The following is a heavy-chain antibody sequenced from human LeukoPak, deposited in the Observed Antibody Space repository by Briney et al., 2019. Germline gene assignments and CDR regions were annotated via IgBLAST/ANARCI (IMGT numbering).Heavy chain of an antibody. CDR3: AKDPRSSWYPRWFDP. Sequence: GGSLRLSCAASGFTFSSYAMSWVRQAPGKGLEWVSAISGSGGSTYYADSVKGRFTISRDNSKNTLYLQMNSQRAEDTAVYYCAKDPRSSWYPRWFDPWGQGTLVTVSS. CDR1: GFTFSSYA. D-gene: IGHD6-13*01. CDR2: ISGSGGST. V-gene: IGHV3-23*01. J-gene: IGHJ5*02.